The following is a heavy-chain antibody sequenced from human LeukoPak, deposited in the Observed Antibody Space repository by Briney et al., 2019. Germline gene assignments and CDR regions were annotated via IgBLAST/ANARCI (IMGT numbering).Heavy chain of an antibody. V-gene: IGHV3-23*01. CDR1: GFTFSSYA. D-gene: IGHD6-19*01. J-gene: IGHJ4*02. Sequence: GGSLRLSCADSGFTFSSYAMSWVRQAPGKGLEWVSAISGSGGSTYYADSVKGRFTISRDNSKNTLYLQMNSLRAEDTAVYYCAKDHTQLHQWLGNYDYWGQGTLVTVSS. CDR2: ISGSGGST. CDR3: AKDHTQLHQWLGNYDY.